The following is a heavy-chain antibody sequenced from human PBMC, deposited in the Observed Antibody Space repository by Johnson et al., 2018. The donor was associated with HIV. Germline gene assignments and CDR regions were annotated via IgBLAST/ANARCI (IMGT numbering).Heavy chain of an antibody. D-gene: IGHD5-24*01. CDR2: VKEDGSDK. CDR3: AKAWEMALGAFDI. J-gene: IGHJ3*02. CDR1: GFTVSSNY. Sequence: EVQLVESGGGLVQPGGSLRLSCAASGFTVSSNYMSWVRQAPGKGLEWVANVKEDGSDKYYADSVKGRFTISRDNSKNTLYLQMNSLRAEDTAVYYCAKAWEMALGAFDIWGQGTMVTVSS. V-gene: IGHV3-7*01.